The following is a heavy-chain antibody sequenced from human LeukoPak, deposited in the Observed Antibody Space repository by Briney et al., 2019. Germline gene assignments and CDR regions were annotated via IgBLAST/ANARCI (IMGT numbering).Heavy chain of an antibody. V-gene: IGHV1-2*02. CDR1: GYTFTGYY. J-gene: IGHJ4*02. CDR3: ARGAYYDYVWGSYRPEGFDY. Sequence: ASVKVSCKASGYTFTGYYMHRVGQARGQGREWMGWINPNSGCTNYAQKFQGLVTMTRAPSISTAYIELSRLRSDDTAVYYCARGAYYDYVWGSYRPEGFDYWGQGTLVTVSS. D-gene: IGHD3-16*02. CDR2: INPNSGCT.